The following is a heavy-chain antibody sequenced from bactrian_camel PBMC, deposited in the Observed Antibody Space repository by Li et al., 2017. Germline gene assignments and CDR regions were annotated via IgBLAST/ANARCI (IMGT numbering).Heavy chain of an antibody. V-gene: IGHV3S26*01. D-gene: IGHD7*01. CDR3: TAGEPRGGSCLLEYSDY. CDR1: AYTYKAYC. Sequence: HVQLVESGGGSVQAGGSMRLSCTASHAYTYKAYCMGWFRQVVGKEREEVAEMDGDGRKRYAESMQGRFSISKDNTRNTLYLQMHNLTPEDTGKYFCTAGEPRGGSCLLEYSDYWGLGTQVTVS. J-gene: IGHJ4*01. CDR2: MDGDGRK.